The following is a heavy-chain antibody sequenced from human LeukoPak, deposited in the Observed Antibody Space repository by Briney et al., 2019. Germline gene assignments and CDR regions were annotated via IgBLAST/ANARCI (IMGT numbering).Heavy chain of an antibody. D-gene: IGHD4-23*01. V-gene: IGHV4-31*03. Sequence: PSQTLSLTCTVSGGSISSGGYYWSWIRQHPGKGLEWIGYIYSSGSTYYNPSLKSRVTISVDTSKNQFSLKLSSVTAADTAVYYCARTLDYGGNHPDYWGQGTLVTASS. CDR1: GGSISSGGYY. CDR3: ARTLDYGGNHPDY. CDR2: IYSSGST. J-gene: IGHJ4*02.